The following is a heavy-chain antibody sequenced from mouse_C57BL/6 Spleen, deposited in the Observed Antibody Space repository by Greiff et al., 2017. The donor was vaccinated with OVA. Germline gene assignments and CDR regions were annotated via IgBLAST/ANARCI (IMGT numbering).Heavy chain of an antibody. Sequence: QVQLQQSGAELVKPGASVKISCKASGYAFSSYWMHWVKQRPGPGLEWIGQIYPGDGDTNYNGKFKGKAPLTAAQSSSTSYMQLSSLTSEDSAVYFCTNWSFDYWGQGTTLTVSS. J-gene: IGHJ2*01. CDR3: TNWSFDY. D-gene: IGHD4-1*01. V-gene: IGHV1-80*01. CDR2: IYPGDGDT. CDR1: GYAFSSYW.